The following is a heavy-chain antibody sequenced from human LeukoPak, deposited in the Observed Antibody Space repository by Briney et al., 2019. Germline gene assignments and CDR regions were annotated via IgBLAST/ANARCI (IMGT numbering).Heavy chain of an antibody. Sequence: GRSLRLSCAASGFTFSSYATHWVRQAPGKGLEWVAVISYDGSNKYYADSVKGRFTISRDNSKNTLYLQMNSLRAEDTAVYYCAKGLHYYDSRPFDYWGQGTLVTVSS. V-gene: IGHV3-30-3*01. CDR2: ISYDGSNK. CDR1: GFTFSSYA. J-gene: IGHJ4*02. D-gene: IGHD3-22*01. CDR3: AKGLHYYDSRPFDY.